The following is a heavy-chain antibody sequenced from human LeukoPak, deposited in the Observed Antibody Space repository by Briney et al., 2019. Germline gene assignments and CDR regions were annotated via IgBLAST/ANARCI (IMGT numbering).Heavy chain of an antibody. CDR2: IYYSGTT. CDR3: ARHVPWFDP. Sequence: KPSETLSLTCTVSGGSMSSYYWSWIRQPPGKGLEWIGYIYYSGTTNYNPSLKSRVTISVDTSKNQFSLKLNSVTAADTAVYYCARHVPWFDPWGQGTLVTVSS. D-gene: IGHD3-10*02. CDR1: GGSMSSYY. V-gene: IGHV4-59*08. J-gene: IGHJ5*02.